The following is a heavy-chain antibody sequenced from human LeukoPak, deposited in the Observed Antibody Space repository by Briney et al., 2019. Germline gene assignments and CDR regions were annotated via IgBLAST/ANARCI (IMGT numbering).Heavy chain of an antibody. CDR3: AKGESSTSCYDY. Sequence: PGGSLRLSCAASGFTFSSYAMSWVRQAPGKGLEWVSAISGSGGSTYYADSVKGRFTISRDNSKNTLYPQMNSLRAEDTAVYYCAKGESSTSCYDYWGQGTLVTVSS. CDR1: GFTFSSYA. J-gene: IGHJ4*02. D-gene: IGHD2-2*01. CDR2: ISGSGGST. V-gene: IGHV3-23*01.